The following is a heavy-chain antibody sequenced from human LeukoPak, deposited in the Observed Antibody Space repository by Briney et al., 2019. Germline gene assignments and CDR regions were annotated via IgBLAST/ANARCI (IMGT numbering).Heavy chain of an antibody. CDR2: INHSGST. Sequence: SETLSLTCAVYGGSFNGYYWSWIRQPPGKGLEWIGEINHSGSTNYNPSLKSRVTISVDTSKNQFFLKLSSVTAADTAVYYCARALDILTGTFDYWGQGTLVTVSS. V-gene: IGHV4-34*01. D-gene: IGHD3-9*01. CDR3: ARALDILTGTFDY. J-gene: IGHJ4*02. CDR1: GGSFNGYY.